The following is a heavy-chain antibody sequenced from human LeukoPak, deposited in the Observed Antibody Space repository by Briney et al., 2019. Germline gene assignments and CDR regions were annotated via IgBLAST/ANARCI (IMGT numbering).Heavy chain of an antibody. CDR2: IYTSGST. Sequence: SESLSLTCTVSGGSISSYYWSWIRQPAGKGLEWIGRIYTSGSTYYNPSLKSRVTISVDTSKNQFSLKLSSVTAADTAVYYCANYDFWSGSGFDIWGQGTMVTVSS. V-gene: IGHV4-4*07. CDR1: GGSISSYY. J-gene: IGHJ3*02. D-gene: IGHD3-3*01. CDR3: ANYDFWSGSGFDI.